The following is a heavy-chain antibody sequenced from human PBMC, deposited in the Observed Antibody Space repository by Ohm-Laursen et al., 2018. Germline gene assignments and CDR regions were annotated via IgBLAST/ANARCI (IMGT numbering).Heavy chain of an antibody. Sequence: SLRLSCTASGFTFSAYGIHWVRKAPGKGLEWVAVMWHDGSNKDYADSVKGRFTISRDNSKNTLYLQMNSLRVEDTALYYCARDIDWVAFDYWGQGTLVTVSS. CDR3: ARDIDWVAFDY. D-gene: IGHD3-9*01. CDR2: MWHDGSNK. J-gene: IGHJ4*02. CDR1: GFTFSAYG. V-gene: IGHV3-33*01.